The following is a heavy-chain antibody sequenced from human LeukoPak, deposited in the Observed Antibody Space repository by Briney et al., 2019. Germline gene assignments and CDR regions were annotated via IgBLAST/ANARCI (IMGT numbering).Heavy chain of an antibody. V-gene: IGHV3-15*07. CDR1: DFTFSSAW. CDR3: ATGRTPDYGDYRGAFDF. D-gene: IGHD4-17*01. CDR2: IKSKTDGGTS. Sequence: GGSLRLSCAASDFTFSSAWMSWVRQAPGKGLEWVGRIKSKTDGGTSDLAAPVKGRFFISRDDSKDTMYLQMNSLKNEDTAMYYCATGRTPDYGDYRGAFDFWAQGTMVTVSS. J-gene: IGHJ3*01.